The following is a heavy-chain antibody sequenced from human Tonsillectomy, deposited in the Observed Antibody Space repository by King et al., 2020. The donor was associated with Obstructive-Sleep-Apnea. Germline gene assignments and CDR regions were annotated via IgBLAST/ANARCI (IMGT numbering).Heavy chain of an antibody. V-gene: IGHV3-30*02. CDR3: AKAVGRGEMTATDY. Sequence: VQLVESGGGVVQPGGSLRLSCAASGFTFSSYGMHCVRQSPGKGLEWVAFIRYDGRNKYYANSVEGRLTMSRDNSKKTLYLPINSLRAEDTAMYYCAKAVGRGEMTATDYWGQGTLVTVSS. J-gene: IGHJ4*02. CDR1: GFTFSSYG. CDR2: IRYDGRNK. D-gene: IGHD5-24*01.